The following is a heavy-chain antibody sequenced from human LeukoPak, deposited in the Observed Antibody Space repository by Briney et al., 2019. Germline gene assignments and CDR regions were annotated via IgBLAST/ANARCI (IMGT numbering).Heavy chain of an antibody. J-gene: IGHJ4*02. D-gene: IGHD5-12*01. V-gene: IGHV3-23*01. Sequence: GGSLRLSRAASGFTFSTYAMSWVRQAPGKGLEWVSGVRGSGTDTYYADSVKGRFTISRDNSKNTLYLQMNSLRAEDTAIYYCAKTSRANSAYDSPFDYWGQGTLVTVSS. CDR3: AKTSRANSAYDSPFDY. CDR1: GFTFSTYA. CDR2: VRGSGTDT.